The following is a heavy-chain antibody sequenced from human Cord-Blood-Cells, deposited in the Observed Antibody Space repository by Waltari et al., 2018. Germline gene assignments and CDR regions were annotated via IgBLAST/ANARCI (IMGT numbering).Heavy chain of an antibody. J-gene: IGHJ3*02. D-gene: IGHD3-10*01. CDR2: ISYDGSNK. V-gene: IGHV3-30*18. CDR3: AKDGGAFDI. CDR1: GFTFSCYG. Sequence: QVQLVESGGGVVQPGRSLSLSCAASGFTFSCYGMNWVRQAPGKGLEWVAVISYDGSNKYYADSVKGRFTISRDNSKNTLYLQMNSLRAEDTAVYYCAKDGGAFDIWGQGTMVTVSS.